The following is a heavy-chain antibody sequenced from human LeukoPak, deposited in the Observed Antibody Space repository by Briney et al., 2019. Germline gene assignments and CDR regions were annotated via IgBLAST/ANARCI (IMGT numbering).Heavy chain of an antibody. Sequence: GGSLRLSCAASGFTFSNAWMSWVRQAPGKGLEWVGRIKSKTDGGTTDYAAPVKGRFTISRDDSKNTLYLQMNSLKTEDTAVYYCTTTSVAGDNWFDPWGQGTLVTVSS. CDR1: GFTFSNAW. D-gene: IGHD6-19*01. CDR2: IKSKTDGGTT. J-gene: IGHJ5*02. V-gene: IGHV3-15*01. CDR3: TTTSVAGDNWFDP.